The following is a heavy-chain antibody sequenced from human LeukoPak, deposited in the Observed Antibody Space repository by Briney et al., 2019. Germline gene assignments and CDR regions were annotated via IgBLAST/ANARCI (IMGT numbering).Heavy chain of an antibody. Sequence: SETLSLTCRVSGASLTIYYWNWIRQPAGKGLEWIGRYASGTTTHNPSLKSQFTMSIDTSKNQVSLKLTSVTAADTAVYYCATGDHSFDNWGQGTLVTVTP. J-gene: IGHJ4*02. D-gene: IGHD7-27*01. CDR2: YASGTT. CDR3: ATGDHSFDN. CDR1: GASLTIYY. V-gene: IGHV4-4*07.